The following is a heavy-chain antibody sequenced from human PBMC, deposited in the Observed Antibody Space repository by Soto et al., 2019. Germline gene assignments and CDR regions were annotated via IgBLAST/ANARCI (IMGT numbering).Heavy chain of an antibody. CDR2: ISHGGNEK. V-gene: IGHV3-30*18. CDR1: GFIFSSYA. Sequence: QVQLLEFGGGVVQPGRSLRLSCAASGFIFSSYAMHWVRQAPGKGLEWVAVISHGGNEKYYADSVEGRFTISRDNSKNLVYLQMTGLRPEDTAVYYCAKVSSDRGYYYFAMDVW. D-gene: IGHD3-10*01. CDR3: AKVSSDRGYYYFAMDV. J-gene: IGHJ6*01.